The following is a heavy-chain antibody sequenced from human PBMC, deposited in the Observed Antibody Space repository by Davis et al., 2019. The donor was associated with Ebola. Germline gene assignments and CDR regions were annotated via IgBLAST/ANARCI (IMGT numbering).Heavy chain of an antibody. V-gene: IGHV1-69*13. Sequence: SVKVSCKASGYTFTSYYMHWVRQAPGQGLEWMGGIIPIFGTANYAQKFQGRVTITADESTSTAYMELSSLRSEDTAVYYCARGDSGSYDWFDPWGQGTLVTVSS. CDR1: GYTFTSYY. CDR3: ARGDSGSYDWFDP. D-gene: IGHD1-26*01. CDR2: IIPIFGTA. J-gene: IGHJ5*02.